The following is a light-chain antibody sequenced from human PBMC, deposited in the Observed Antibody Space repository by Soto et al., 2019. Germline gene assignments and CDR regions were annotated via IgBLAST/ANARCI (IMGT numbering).Light chain of an antibody. Sequence: QSVLTQSPSVSGAPGQRVTISCTGSSSNIGAGYDVHWYQQLPGTAPKLLIYGNSNRPSGVPDRFSGSKSGTSASLAITGLQAEDEADYYCQSYDSSLSAIFGGGTKLTVL. J-gene: IGLJ2*01. CDR2: GNS. CDR3: QSYDSSLSAI. CDR1: SSNIGAGYD. V-gene: IGLV1-40*01.